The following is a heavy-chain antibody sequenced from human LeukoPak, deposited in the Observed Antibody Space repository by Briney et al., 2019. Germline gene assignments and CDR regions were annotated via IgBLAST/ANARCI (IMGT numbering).Heavy chain of an antibody. CDR2: ISDSGVIS. CDR3: AKYISGYAPNFDD. Sequence: SGGSLRLSCAAAGFTFSGYAMTWVRQAPGKGLEWVAVISDSGVISHDAESVKGRFTISRDNSKNTLYLQMNSLRVEDTAVYYCAKYISGYAPNFDDWGQGTLLTVSS. D-gene: IGHD5-12*01. CDR1: GFTFSGYA. J-gene: IGHJ4*02. V-gene: IGHV3-23*01.